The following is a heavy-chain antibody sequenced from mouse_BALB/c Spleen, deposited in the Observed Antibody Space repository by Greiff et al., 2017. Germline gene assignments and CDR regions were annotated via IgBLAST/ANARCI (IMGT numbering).Heavy chain of an antibody. J-gene: IGHJ4*01. CDR3: AREEIPYLD. Sequence: VMLVESGPGLVAPSQSLSITCTVSGFSLTSYGVHWVRQPPGKGLEWLGVIWAGGSTNYNSALMSRLSISKDNSKSQVFLKMHSLQTDDTAMYYCAREEIPYLDWGQGTSVTVSS. CDR1: GFSLTSYG. CDR2: IWAGGST. D-gene: IGHD5-1-1*01. V-gene: IGHV2-9*02.